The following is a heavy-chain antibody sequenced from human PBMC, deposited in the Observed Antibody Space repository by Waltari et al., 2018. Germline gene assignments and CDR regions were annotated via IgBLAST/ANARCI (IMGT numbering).Heavy chain of an antibody. CDR1: GSSFIIDSYY. V-gene: IGHV4-38-2*01. CDR2: IYHSGSA. CDR3: ARSRGWLLYGVDGVGGLDP. D-gene: IGHD3-3*01. J-gene: IGHJ5*02. Sequence: QVRLQESGPGLVKLSETLSLTCAVSGSSFIIDSYYWAWIRQPPGQGLEWIATIYHSGSAYYNPSLRGRVTISLDTSKNQFSLRVRSVTAADTAVYYCARSRGWLLYGVDGVGGLDPWGQGTLVTVSS.